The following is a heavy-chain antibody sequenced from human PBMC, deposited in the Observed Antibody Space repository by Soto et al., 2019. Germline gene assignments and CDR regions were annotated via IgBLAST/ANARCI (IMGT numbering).Heavy chain of an antibody. J-gene: IGHJ3*02. V-gene: IGHV3-21*06. D-gene: IGHD2-21*01. CDR3: ARGSVIDTGDALDI. Sequence: EVQLVESGGGLVKPGGPLRLSCAASGFTFSRHSMNWVRQAPGKGLEWVSCISGTGTFIYYSDSVKGRFTISRDDAKSSLYLQMNSLTAEDTAVYYCARGSVIDTGDALDIWGPGTMVTVS. CDR1: GFTFSRHS. CDR2: ISGTGTFI.